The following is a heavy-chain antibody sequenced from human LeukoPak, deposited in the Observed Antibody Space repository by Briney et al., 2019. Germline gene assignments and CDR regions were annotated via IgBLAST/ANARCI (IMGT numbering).Heavy chain of an antibody. J-gene: IGHJ4*02. V-gene: IGHV3-53*01. CDR2: NYSGGTT. CDR1: GFSLSSKY. Sequence: GSLRLSCAASGFSLSSKYMSWVRQPAGKGLEWVSVNYSGGTTFYADSVKGRFTISRDNSKNTLYLQMNSLRPDDTAVYYCTKLKGWYGDGYFDSWGPGTLVTVSS. D-gene: IGHD6-19*01. CDR3: TKLKGWYGDGYFDS.